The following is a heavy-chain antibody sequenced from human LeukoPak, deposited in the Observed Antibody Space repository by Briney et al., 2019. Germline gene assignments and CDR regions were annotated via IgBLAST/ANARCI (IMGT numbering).Heavy chain of an antibody. CDR3: ARDAPIQLAAVAGYYYYYGMDV. CDR1: GYTFTSYY. V-gene: IGHV1-46*01. CDR2: INPSGGST. D-gene: IGHD6-19*01. J-gene: IGHJ6*02. Sequence: ASVKVSCKASGYTFTSYYMHWVRQAPGQGLEWMGIINPSGGSTSYAQKFQGRVTMTRDTSTSTVYMGLSSLRSEDTAVYYCARDAPIQLAAVAGYYYYYGMDVWGQGTTVTVSS.